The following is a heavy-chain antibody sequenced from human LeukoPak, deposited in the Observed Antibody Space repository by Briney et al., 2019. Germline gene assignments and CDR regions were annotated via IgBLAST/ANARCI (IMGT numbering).Heavy chain of an antibody. CDR3: ARVRVTVTTLDY. V-gene: IGHV3-48*03. CDR1: GFTFSSYE. D-gene: IGHD4-17*01. Sequence: GGSLRLSCAASGFTFSSYEVNWVRQAPGRGLEWVSYISSSGSTMYYADSVKGRFTVSRDNAKNSLFLQMNSLRAEDTAVYYCARVRVTVTTLDYWGQGALVTVSS. CDR2: ISSSGSTM. J-gene: IGHJ4*02.